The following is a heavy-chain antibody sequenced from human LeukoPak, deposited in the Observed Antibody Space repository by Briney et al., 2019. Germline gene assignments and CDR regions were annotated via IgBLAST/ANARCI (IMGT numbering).Heavy chain of an antibody. J-gene: IGHJ6*03. CDR1: GFTYSSYG. V-gene: IGHV3-48*01. D-gene: IGHD1-1*01. Sequence: GGSLRLSCAASGFTYSSYGMNWVRQAPGKGREWISYISGSGDTIYNADSVKGRFAISRDNGQNSLYLQMNSLRGEDTAVYYCARTFTTYYYYMDVWGKGATVTVSS. CDR3: ARTFTTYYYYMDV. CDR2: ISGSGDTI.